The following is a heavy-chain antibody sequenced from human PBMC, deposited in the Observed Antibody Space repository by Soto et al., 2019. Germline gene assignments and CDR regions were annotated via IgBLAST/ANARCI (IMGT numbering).Heavy chain of an antibody. CDR3: ARGYGRNFDY. CDR1: GGSISSSSYY. D-gene: IGHD5-18*01. J-gene: IGHJ4*02. Sequence: PSETLSLTCSVSGGSISSSSYYWGWIRQPPGKGLEWIGSIYYSGSIYHNPSLKSRVTMSIDTSKKQFSLNLSSVTAADTAVYYCARGYGRNFDYWGQGTLVTVSS. V-gene: IGHV4-39*01. CDR2: IYYSGSI.